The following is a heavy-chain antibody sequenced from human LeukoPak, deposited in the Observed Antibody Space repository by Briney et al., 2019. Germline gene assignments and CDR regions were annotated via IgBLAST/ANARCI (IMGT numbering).Heavy chain of an antibody. D-gene: IGHD3-22*01. V-gene: IGHV3-66*01. Sequence: GGSLRLSCAASGFTVSSNYMSWVRQVPGKGLEWVSVIYSGGSTYYADSVKGRFTISRDNSKNTLYLQMNSLRAEDTAVYYCARAYDSSGYYGFFDYWGQGTLVTVSS. J-gene: IGHJ4*02. CDR2: IYSGGST. CDR1: GFTVSSNY. CDR3: ARAYDSSGYYGFFDY.